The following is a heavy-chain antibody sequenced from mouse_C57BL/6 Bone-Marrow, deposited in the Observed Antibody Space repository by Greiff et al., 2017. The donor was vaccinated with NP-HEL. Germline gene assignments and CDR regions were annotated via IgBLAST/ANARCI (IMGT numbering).Heavy chain of an antibody. D-gene: IGHD2-4*01. J-gene: IGHJ3*01. CDR3: TRNDYDEVAY. V-gene: IGHV1-81*01. Sequence: QVQLQQSGAELARPGASVKLSCKASGYTFTSYGISWVKQRTGQGLEWIGEIYPRSGNTYYNEKFKGKATLTADKSSSTEYMELRSLTSEDSAVYVCTRNDYDEVAYWGQGTMVTVSA. CDR1: GYTFTSYG. CDR2: IYPRSGNT.